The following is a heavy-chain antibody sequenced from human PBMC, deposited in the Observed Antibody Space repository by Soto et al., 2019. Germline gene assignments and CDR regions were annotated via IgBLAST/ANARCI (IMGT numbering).Heavy chain of an antibody. V-gene: IGHV3-15*06. D-gene: IGHD6-25*01. CDR3: TTRGGH. Sequence: QLVESGGGLVKPGGSLRLSCTASGFSFSDAWMSWVRQAPGKGLEWVGRVKSKADGGTTNYAAHVNGRFLVSRDDSQNRLYLEMTSLTSEYSGIYFCTTRGGHWGPGALVTVSS. J-gene: IGHJ4*02. CDR1: GFSFSDAW. CDR2: VKSKADGGTT.